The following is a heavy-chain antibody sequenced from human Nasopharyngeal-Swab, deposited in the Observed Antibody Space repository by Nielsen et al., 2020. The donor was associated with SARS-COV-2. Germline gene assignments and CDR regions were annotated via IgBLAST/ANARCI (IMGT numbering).Heavy chain of an antibody. CDR2: IIPSEGST. V-gene: IGHV1-46*01. CDR3: ARGAVHHMLDL. J-gene: IGHJ5*02. D-gene: IGHD3-16*01. Sequence: WVRQAPGQGPEWLGLIIPSEGSTAYAQKFQGRVTMPRDTSTSTAYMELSSLRSDDTAVYFCARGAVHHMLDLWGQGTRVTVSS.